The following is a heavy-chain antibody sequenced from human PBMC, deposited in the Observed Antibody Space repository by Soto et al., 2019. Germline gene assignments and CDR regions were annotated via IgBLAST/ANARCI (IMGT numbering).Heavy chain of an antibody. CDR3: AKSDSSGYPYFDN. CDR2: ITTSGDRK. D-gene: IGHD3-22*01. CDR1: GFTFNNYA. V-gene: IGHV3-23*01. Sequence: PGGSLRLSCVVSGFTFNNYAMIWVRQAPGKGLEWVSGITTSGDRKFYADSVKGRFTISRDNSKNTLYLQMNSLKDEDTAVYYCAKSDSSGYPYFDNWGRGTLVTVSS. J-gene: IGHJ4*02.